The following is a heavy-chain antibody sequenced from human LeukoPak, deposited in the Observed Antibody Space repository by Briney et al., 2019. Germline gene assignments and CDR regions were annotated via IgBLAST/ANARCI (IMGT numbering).Heavy chain of an antibody. Sequence: VASVKVSCKASGYTFTNYGISWVRQAPGQGLEWMGWISAYNGNTNYAQKLQGRITLTTDTSTNTAYMELRSLRSDDTAVYHCAREYYYGSGSSYKDYWGQGTLVTVSS. V-gene: IGHV1-18*01. J-gene: IGHJ4*02. CDR2: ISAYNGNT. CDR1: GYTFTNYG. CDR3: AREYYYGSGSSYKDY. D-gene: IGHD3-10*01.